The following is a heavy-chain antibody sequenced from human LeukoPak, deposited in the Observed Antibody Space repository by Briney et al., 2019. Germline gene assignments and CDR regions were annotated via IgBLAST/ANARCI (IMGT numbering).Heavy chain of an antibody. Sequence: GGSLRLSCVASGFTFTNYWMTWVRQAPGKGLERVANMKQDGREKYYVDSVEGRFTISRDNAKNSLYLQMNSLRDEDTAVYYCARDLSGVTGYTYGRGIDYWGQGTLVTVSS. CDR2: MKQDGREK. CDR3: ARDLSGVTGYTYGRGIDY. CDR1: GFTFTNYW. V-gene: IGHV3-7*01. J-gene: IGHJ4*02. D-gene: IGHD5-18*01.